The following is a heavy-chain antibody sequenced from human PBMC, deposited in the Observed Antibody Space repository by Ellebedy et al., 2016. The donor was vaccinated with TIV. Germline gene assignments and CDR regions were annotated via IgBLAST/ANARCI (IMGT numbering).Heavy chain of an antibody. CDR2: ISSSSLST. CDR3: AKHLVGAKKAFDV. Sequence: GESLKISXAASGFSFRVYAMNWVRQAPGKGLEWVSFISSSSLSTHYADSVKGRFTVSRDNSKNTLYLQMDSLRAEDTALYYCAKHLVGAKKAFDVWGQGTLVTVSS. D-gene: IGHD1-26*01. V-gene: IGHV3-23*01. CDR1: GFSFRVYA. J-gene: IGHJ3*01.